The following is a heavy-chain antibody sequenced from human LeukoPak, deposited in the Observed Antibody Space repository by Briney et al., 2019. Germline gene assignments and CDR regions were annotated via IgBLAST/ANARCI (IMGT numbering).Heavy chain of an antibody. CDR1: GFTFSSYA. V-gene: IGHV3-30*04. J-gene: IGHJ6*02. D-gene: IGHD2-8*01. CDR3: ARDAFATLMNVYGMDV. Sequence: GGSLRLSCAASGFTFSSYAMSWVRQAPGKGLEWVAVISYDGSNKYYADSVKGRFTISSDNSKNTLYLQMNSLRAEDTAVYYCARDAFATLMNVYGMDVWGQGTTVTVSS. CDR2: ISYDGSNK.